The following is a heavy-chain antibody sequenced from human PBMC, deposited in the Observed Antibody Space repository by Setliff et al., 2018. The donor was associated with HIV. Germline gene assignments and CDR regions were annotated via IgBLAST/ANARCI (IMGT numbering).Heavy chain of an antibody. Sequence: PGGSLRLSCAASGFTFSSYSMNWVRQSPGKGLEWVSYIRSGSGTVYYADSVRGRFTMSRDNAKNSLYLQMNSLRAEDAAVYYCATDLHWAFDYWGQGSLVTVSS. CDR2: IRSGSGTV. J-gene: IGHJ4*02. D-gene: IGHD7-27*01. V-gene: IGHV3-48*01. CDR1: GFTFSSYS. CDR3: ATDLHWAFDY.